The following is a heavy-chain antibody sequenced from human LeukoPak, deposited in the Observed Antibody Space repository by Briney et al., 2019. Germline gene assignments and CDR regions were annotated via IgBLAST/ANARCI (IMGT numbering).Heavy chain of an antibody. V-gene: IGHV3-11*04. CDR2: ISSSGSTI. CDR1: GFTFSDYY. Sequence: GGSLRLSCAASGFTFSDYYMSWIRQAPGKGLEWVSYISSSGSTIYYADSVKGRFTISRDNAKNSLALQMNSLRVADTAVYYCARKSSSLGYYFDYWGQGTLVTVSS. D-gene: IGHD6-6*01. J-gene: IGHJ4*02. CDR3: ARKSSSLGYYFDY.